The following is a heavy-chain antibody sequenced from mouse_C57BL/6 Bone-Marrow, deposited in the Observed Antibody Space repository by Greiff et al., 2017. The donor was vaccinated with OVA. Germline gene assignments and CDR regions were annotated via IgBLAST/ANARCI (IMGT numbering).Heavy chain of an antibody. V-gene: IGHV1-63*01. CDR3: ARDGLYYFDY. CDR1: GYTFTNYW. J-gene: IGHJ2*01. Sequence: QVQLKESGAELVRPGTSVKMSCKASGYTFTNYWIGWAKQRPGHGLEWIGDIYPGGGYTNYNEKFKGKATLTADKSSSTAYMQFSSLTSEDSAIYYCARDGLYYFDYWGQGTTLTVSS. CDR2: IYPGGGYT. D-gene: IGHD2-3*01.